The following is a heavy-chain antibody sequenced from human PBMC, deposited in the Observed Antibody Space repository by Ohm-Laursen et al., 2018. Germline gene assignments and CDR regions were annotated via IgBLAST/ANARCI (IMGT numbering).Heavy chain of an antibody. CDR3: AIHSGYDPIDY. V-gene: IGHV1-18*01. CDR2: ISAYNGNT. Sequence: ASVKVSCKVSGYTFSSYGISWVRQAPGQGLEWMGWISAYNGNTNYAQKLQGRVTMTTDTSTSTAYMELRSLRSDDTAVYYCAIHSGYDPIDYWGQGTLVTVSS. J-gene: IGHJ4*02. CDR1: GYTFSSYG. D-gene: IGHD5-12*01.